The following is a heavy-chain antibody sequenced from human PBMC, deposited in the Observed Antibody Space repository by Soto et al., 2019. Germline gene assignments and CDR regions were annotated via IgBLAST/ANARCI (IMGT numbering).Heavy chain of an antibody. D-gene: IGHD4-17*01. V-gene: IGHV3-15*07. CDR2: IKSKTDGGTT. CDR3: TTANDYGDFGTLRGLI. CDR1: GLTFSDAW. Sequence: EVQLVESGGGLVKPGGSLRLSCAASGLTFSDAWLNWVRQAPGKGLEWVARIKSKTDGGTTDYAAPVKGRFTISRDDSRNTVYLQMNSLKVEDTAVYYCTTANDYGDFGTLRGLIWGQGTLVTVSS. J-gene: IGHJ4*02.